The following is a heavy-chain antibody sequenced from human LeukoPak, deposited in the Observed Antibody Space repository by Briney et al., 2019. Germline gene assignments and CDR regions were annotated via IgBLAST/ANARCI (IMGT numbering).Heavy chain of an antibody. Sequence: GGSLRLSCAASGFTFSIYSMNWVRQAPGKGLEWVSSISSSSSYIYYADSVKGRFTISRDNAKNSLYLQMNSLRAEDTAVYYCARDRSRALVDNWGQGTLVTVSS. V-gene: IGHV3-21*01. J-gene: IGHJ4*02. CDR3: ARDRSRALVDN. CDR1: GFTFSIYS. CDR2: ISSSSSYI.